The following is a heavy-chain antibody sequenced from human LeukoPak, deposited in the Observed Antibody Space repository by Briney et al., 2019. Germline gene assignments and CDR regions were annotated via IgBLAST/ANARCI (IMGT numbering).Heavy chain of an antibody. D-gene: IGHD1-26*01. Sequence: GGSLRLSCAASAFTFSSSPMNWIRQAPGKGLEWVSVISGSGGATFYGDSVQGRFTISRDNSRDTLYLQMNSLTAEDTAVYYCGKYVQTSVGANDYWGQGTLVTVSS. CDR3: GKYVQTSVGANDY. J-gene: IGHJ4*02. CDR2: ISGSGGAT. CDR1: AFTFSSSP. V-gene: IGHV3-23*01.